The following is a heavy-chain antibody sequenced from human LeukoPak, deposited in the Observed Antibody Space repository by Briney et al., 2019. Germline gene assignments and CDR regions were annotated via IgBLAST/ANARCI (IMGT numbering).Heavy chain of an antibody. D-gene: IGHD1-26*01. V-gene: IGHV1-24*01. CDR2: FDPEHGET. CDR3: ATDLGGIYDY. Sequence: ASVKVSCKVPGYTLTALSIHWVRQAPGKGLEWMGGFDPEHGETIYAQNFQGRVTMTEDTSTDTAYMELSSLRSEDTAVYYCATDLGGIYDYWGQGTLVTVSS. J-gene: IGHJ4*02. CDR1: GYTLTALS.